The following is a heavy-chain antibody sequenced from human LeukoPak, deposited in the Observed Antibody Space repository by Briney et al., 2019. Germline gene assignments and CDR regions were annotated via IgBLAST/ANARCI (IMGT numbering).Heavy chain of an antibody. CDR3: ARLSGRVVCSAGSCYIDS. V-gene: IGHV5-51*01. J-gene: IGHJ4*02. D-gene: IGHD2-15*01. Sequence: GESLKISCKTSGYSFTTDWIGWVRQMPGKGLEWMGIIYPGDSDTRYSSSFQGQVTISADKSTSTAYLQWSSLKASDTAMYYCARLSGRVVCSAGSCYIDSWGQGTLVTVSS. CDR2: IYPGDSDT. CDR1: GYSFTTDW.